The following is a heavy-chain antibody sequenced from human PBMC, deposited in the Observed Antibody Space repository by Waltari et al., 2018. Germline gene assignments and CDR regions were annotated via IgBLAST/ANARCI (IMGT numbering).Heavy chain of an antibody. D-gene: IGHD3-16*02. J-gene: IGHJ4*02. CDR3: ARAYDYVWGSYRYTVSSKNYFDY. CDR2: INHRGGT. V-gene: IGHV4-34*01. Sequence: QVQLQQWGAGLFKPSETLSLTCAVYGWSFSGYHWSWIRQSPGKGLKWIGEINHRGGTNYNPSLKSRVTISLDMSKNQFSLKLTSVTAADTAVYFCARAYDYVWGSYRYTVSSKNYFDYWGQGTLVTVSS. CDR1: GWSFSGYH.